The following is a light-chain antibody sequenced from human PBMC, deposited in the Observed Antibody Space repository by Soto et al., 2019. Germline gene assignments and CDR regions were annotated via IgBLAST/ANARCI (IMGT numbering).Light chain of an antibody. CDR2: GAS. J-gene: IGKJ2*01. CDR3: QQSDRSPYT. CDR1: PTVKTNY. V-gene: IGKV3-20*01. Sequence: EIVLTQSPGTLSLSPGERATLSCRASPTVKTNYLTWYQQKPGQAPRLLIYGASSRATGIPDRFVGSGSGTDFTLTISRLEIEDFGVYYCQQSDRSPYTFGQGTNLEIK.